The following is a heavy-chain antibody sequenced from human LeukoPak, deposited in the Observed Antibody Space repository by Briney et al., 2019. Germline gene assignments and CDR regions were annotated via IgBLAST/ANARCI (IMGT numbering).Heavy chain of an antibody. J-gene: IGHJ6*02. CDR3: ARWLHLYGMDV. CDR1: GGSISSYY. CDR2: IYYSGST. Sequence: SETLCLTCTVSGGSISSYYWSWIRQPPGKGLEWIGYIYYSGSTNYNPSLKSRVTISVDTSKNQFSLKLSSVTAADTAVYYCARWLHLYGMDVWGQGTTVTVSS. D-gene: IGHD5-24*01. V-gene: IGHV4-59*08.